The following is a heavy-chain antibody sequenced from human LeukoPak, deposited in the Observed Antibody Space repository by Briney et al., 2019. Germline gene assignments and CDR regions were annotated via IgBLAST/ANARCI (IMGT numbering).Heavy chain of an antibody. D-gene: IGHD3-22*01. CDR1: GFTFSTYA. V-gene: IGHV3-64*01. J-gene: IGHJ4*02. CDR3: ARVVSDSSGPDDWAFDY. Sequence: GGSLRLSCAASGFTFSTYAMHWVRQAPGKGLEYVSAIGSNGVSTYYANSVKGRFTISRDNAKNSLYLQMNSLRAEDTAVYYCARVVSDSSGPDDWAFDYWGQGTLVTVSS. CDR2: IGSNGVST.